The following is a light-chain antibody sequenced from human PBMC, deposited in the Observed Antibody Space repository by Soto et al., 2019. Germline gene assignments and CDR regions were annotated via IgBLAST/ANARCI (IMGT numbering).Light chain of an antibody. J-gene: IGLJ1*01. CDR2: EVS. CDR3: SSYTSSSTRV. Sequence: QSVLTQPASVSGSPGQSITISCTGTSSDFGGYNYVSWYQQHPGKAPKLMIYEVSNRPSGVSNRFAGSKSGNTGSLTISGLKAEDEPHYYCSSYTSSSTRVFATGTKLTVL. V-gene: IGLV2-14*01. CDR1: SSDFGGYNY.